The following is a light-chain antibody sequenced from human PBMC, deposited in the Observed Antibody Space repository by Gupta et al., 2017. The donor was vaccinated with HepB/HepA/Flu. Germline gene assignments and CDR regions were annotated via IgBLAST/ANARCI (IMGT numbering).Light chain of an antibody. CDR2: DPS. CDR3: LVSSSGARPV. CDR1: TGAVTSGHY. V-gene: IGLV7-46*01. J-gene: IGLJ2*01. Sequence: QAVVTQEPSLTVSPGGTVTLTCGSSTGAVTSGHYPYWFQQKPGQAPMTLIYDPSNKHSWTPARFSGSLLGGEAALTLSGAQPEDEAEYYCLVSSSGARPVFGGVTKLTVL.